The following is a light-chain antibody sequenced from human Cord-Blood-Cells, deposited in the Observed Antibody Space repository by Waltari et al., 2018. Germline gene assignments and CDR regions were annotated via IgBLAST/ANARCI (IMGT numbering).Light chain of an antibody. V-gene: IGKV1-39*01. CDR2: AAS. Sequence: DIQMTQSPSSLSASVGDRVTITCRANQSISSYLNWYQQKPGKAPKLLIYAASSLQSGVPSRFSGSGSETDFTLTISSLQPEDFATYYCQQSYSTPQTFGQGTKVEIK. CDR3: QQSYSTPQT. CDR1: QSISSY. J-gene: IGKJ1*01.